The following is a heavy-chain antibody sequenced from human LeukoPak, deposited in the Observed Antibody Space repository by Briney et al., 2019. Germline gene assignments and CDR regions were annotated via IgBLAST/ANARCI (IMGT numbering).Heavy chain of an antibody. J-gene: IGHJ3*02. V-gene: IGHV3-48*03. Sequence: GGSLRLSCAASGFTFNTYEINWVRQAPGKGLEWVSYISSSGSTIYYADSVKGRFTISRDNAKNSLYLQMNSMRAEDTAVYYCAREAVELGDAFYIWGQGTMVTVSS. CDR1: GFTFNTYE. CDR3: AREAVELGDAFYI. CDR2: ISSSGSTI. D-gene: IGHD1-7*01.